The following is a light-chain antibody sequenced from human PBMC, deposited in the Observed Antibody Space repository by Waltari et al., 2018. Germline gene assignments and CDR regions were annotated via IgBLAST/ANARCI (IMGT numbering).Light chain of an antibody. Sequence: QSVLTQPPSVSGAPGQRVTISCTGSSSNIGSPYNVHWYQQVPGRAPKLLIYEDSHRPSGVPDRFSGSKSGTSASLAITVLQAEDEAEYFCQSYDSGLNGLFFGGGTKVTVL. CDR2: EDS. CDR3: QSYDSGLNGLF. J-gene: IGLJ2*01. CDR1: SSNIGSPYN. V-gene: IGLV1-40*01.